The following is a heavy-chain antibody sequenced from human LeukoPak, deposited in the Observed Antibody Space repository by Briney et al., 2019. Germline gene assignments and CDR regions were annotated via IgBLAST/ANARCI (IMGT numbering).Heavy chain of an antibody. CDR1: GYTFTSYD. Sequence: ASVKVSCKASGYTFTSYDINWVRQATGQGLEWMGWINPNSGNTGYAQKFQGRVTMTRDMSTSTVYMELSSLRSEDTAVYYCARDSGDRLDYWGQGTLVTVSS. CDR3: ARDSGDRLDY. V-gene: IGHV1-8*01. CDR2: INPNSGNT. D-gene: IGHD2-21*02. J-gene: IGHJ4*02.